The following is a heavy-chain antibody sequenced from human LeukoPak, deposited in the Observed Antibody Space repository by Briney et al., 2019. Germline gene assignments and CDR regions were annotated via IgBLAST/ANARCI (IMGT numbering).Heavy chain of an antibody. V-gene: IGHV3-33*01. J-gene: IGHJ4*02. CDR3: ARANSSSWAYFEY. D-gene: IGHD6-13*01. CDR2: IWYDGSNK. Sequence: GRSLRLSCAASGFTFSSYGMHWVRQAPGKGLEWVAVIWYDGSNKYYADSVKGRFTISRDNSKNTLYLQMNSLRAEDTAVYYCARANSSSWAYFEYWGQGTLVTVSS. CDR1: GFTFSSYG.